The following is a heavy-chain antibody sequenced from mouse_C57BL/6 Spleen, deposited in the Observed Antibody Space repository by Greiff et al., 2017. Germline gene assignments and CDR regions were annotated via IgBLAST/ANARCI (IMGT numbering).Heavy chain of an antibody. Sequence: EVQVVESGGGLVKPGGSLKLSCAASGFTFRDYGMHWVRQAPEKGLEWVAYISSGSSTIYYADTVKGRFTISRDNAKNTLFLQMTSLRSEDTAMYYCARRELYYFDYWGQGTTLTVSA. V-gene: IGHV5-17*01. D-gene: IGHD4-1*01. J-gene: IGHJ2*01. CDR2: ISSGSSTI. CDR1: GFTFRDYG. CDR3: ARRELYYFDY.